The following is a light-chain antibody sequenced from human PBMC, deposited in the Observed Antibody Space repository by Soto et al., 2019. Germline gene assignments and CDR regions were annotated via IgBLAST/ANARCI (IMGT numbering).Light chain of an antibody. CDR2: GTS. CDR3: QQYGDSPPT. Sequence: EIVLTQSPGTLSLSPGESATLSCRASQSVSSNSLAWYRRNPGQPPSLLIYGTSTRATDIPRRFSGSGSGTDFTLTITRLEPEDFAVYFCQQYGDSPPTVGQGTKVDVK. J-gene: IGKJ1*01. V-gene: IGKV3-20*01. CDR1: QSVSSNS.